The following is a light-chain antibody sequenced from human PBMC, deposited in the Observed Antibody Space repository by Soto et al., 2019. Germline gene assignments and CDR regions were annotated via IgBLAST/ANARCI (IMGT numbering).Light chain of an antibody. CDR3: QQYGSSPYT. Sequence: EILLTQSPGTLSLSPGERATLPCRASQSVRNSYLAWYQQKPGQAPRLLIYGASGRATGIPDRFSGSGSGRDFALTISRLEPEDVAVYYWQQYGSSPYTFGQGTKLEI. V-gene: IGKV3-20*01. J-gene: IGKJ2*01. CDR2: GAS. CDR1: QSVRNSY.